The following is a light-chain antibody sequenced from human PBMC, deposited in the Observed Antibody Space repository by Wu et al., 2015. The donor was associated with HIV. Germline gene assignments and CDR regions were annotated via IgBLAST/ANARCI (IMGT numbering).Light chain of an antibody. Sequence: EIILTQSPVTLSVSPGERVTLSCRASRSISNFLAWYQQKSGQAPRLLIYDASNRATGIPARFSGSGSGTDFTLTISGLEPEDFAVYYCQQYGSSRWTFGQGTKVEIK. CDR1: RSISNF. J-gene: IGKJ1*01. CDR2: DAS. V-gene: IGKV3-11*01. CDR3: QQYGSSRWT.